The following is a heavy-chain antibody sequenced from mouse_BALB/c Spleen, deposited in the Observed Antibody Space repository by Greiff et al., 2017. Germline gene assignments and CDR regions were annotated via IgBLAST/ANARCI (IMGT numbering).Heavy chain of an antibody. CDR1: GFTFSSYA. CDR2: ISSGGST. D-gene: IGHD2-4*01. J-gene: IGHJ2*01. CDR3: ARAYDYDFDY. Sequence: EVQVVESGGGLVKPGGSLKLSCAASGFTFSSYAMSWVRQTPEKRLEWVASISSGGSTYYPDSVKGRFTISRDNARNILYLQMSSLRSEDTAMYYCARAYDYDFDYWGQGTTLTVSS. V-gene: IGHV5-6-5*01.